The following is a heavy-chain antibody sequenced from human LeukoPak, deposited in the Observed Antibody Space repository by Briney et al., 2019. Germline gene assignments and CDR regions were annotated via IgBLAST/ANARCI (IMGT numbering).Heavy chain of an antibody. D-gene: IGHD6-19*01. Sequence: SETLSLTCSVSGGSINSGLFYWNWIRQSPGKGLEWIGYISESGSTYYNPSLRSRVTISKDRSENHYSLKLESVTAADTAVYYCARDLRSGWYPDAFDIWGQGTMVTVSS. CDR3: ARDLRSGWYPDAFDI. J-gene: IGHJ3*02. CDR2: ISESGST. V-gene: IGHV4-30-2*06. CDR1: GGSINSGLFY.